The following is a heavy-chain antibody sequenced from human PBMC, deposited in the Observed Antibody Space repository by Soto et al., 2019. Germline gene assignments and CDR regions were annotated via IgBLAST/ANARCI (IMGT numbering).Heavy chain of an antibody. CDR1: GFTFSSYW. D-gene: IGHD3-10*01. J-gene: IGHJ3*02. CDR3: ARGSLLWFGELSYPNAFDI. Sequence: GGSLRLSCAASGFTFSSYWMHWVRQAPGKGLVWVSRINSDGSSTSYADSVKGRFTISRDNAKNTLYLQMNSLRAEDTAVYYCARGSLLWFGELSYPNAFDIWGQGTMVTVSS. CDR2: INSDGSST. V-gene: IGHV3-74*01.